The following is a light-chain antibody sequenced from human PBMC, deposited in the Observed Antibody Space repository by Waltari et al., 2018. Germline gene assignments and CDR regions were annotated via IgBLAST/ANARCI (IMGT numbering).Light chain of an antibody. V-gene: IGKV1-39*01. Sequence: DIQMTQSPTSLSASVGERGTITCRASQSISSHLNWYQQKPGKAPRLLIYAASSLQSGVPSRFSGSGSGTDFTLTISSLQPEDFAIYYCQQSYTISWTFGQGTKVEIK. CDR1: QSISSH. CDR3: QQSYTISWT. CDR2: AAS. J-gene: IGKJ1*01.